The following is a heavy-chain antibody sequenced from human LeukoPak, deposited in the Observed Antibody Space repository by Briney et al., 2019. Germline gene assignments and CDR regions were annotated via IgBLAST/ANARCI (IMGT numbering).Heavy chain of an antibody. D-gene: IGHD2-15*01. J-gene: IGHJ4*02. CDR3: AAGWVCSGGSCYYYFDY. V-gene: IGHV1-58*02. Sequence: SVKVSCKASGFTFTSSAMQWVRQARGQRLEWIGWIVVGSGNTNYAQKFQERVTITRDMSTSTAYMELSSLRSEDTAVYYCAAGWVCSGGSCYYYFDYWGQGTLVTASS. CDR2: IVVGSGNT. CDR1: GFTFTSSA.